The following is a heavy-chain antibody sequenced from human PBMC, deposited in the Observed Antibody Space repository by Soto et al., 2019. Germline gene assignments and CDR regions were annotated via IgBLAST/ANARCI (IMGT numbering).Heavy chain of an antibody. D-gene: IGHD2-2*01. J-gene: IGHJ5*02. Sequence: PGGSLRLSCAASGFTFSSYGMHWVRQAPGKGLEWVAVISYDGSNKYYADSVKGRFTISRDNSKNTLYLQMNSLRAEDTAVYYCAKGRERGIVVVPAAHKLLFDPWGQGTLVTVSS. CDR1: GFTFSSYG. CDR3: AKGRERGIVVVPAAHKLLFDP. V-gene: IGHV3-30*18. CDR2: ISYDGSNK.